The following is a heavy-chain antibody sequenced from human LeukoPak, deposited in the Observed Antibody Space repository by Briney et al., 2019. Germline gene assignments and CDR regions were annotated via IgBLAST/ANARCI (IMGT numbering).Heavy chain of an antibody. CDR1: GFTFSSYE. CDR3: AREDIRLDYFDY. D-gene: IGHD6-19*01. Sequence: GGSLRLSCAASGFTFSSYEMNWVRQAPGRGLEWVSYISGSGVTMYYADSVKGRFTISRDDAKNSLYLQMNSLRAEDTAVYYCAREDIRLDYFDYWGRGTLVTVSS. J-gene: IGHJ4*02. CDR2: ISGSGVTM. V-gene: IGHV3-48*03.